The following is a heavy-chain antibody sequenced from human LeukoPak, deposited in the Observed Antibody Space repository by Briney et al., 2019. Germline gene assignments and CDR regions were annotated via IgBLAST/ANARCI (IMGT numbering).Heavy chain of an antibody. J-gene: IGHJ4*02. D-gene: IGHD3-22*01. CDR3: ARGPPNMYYYDSSGYYYGY. CDR2: ISAYNGNT. CDR1: GYTFTSYG. V-gene: IGHV1-18*01. Sequence: GASVKVSCKASGYTFTSYGISWVRQAPGQGLEWMGWISAYNGNTNYAQKLQGRVTMTTDTSTSTAYMELRSLRSDDTAVYYCARGPPNMYYYDSSGYYYGYWGQGTLVTVSS.